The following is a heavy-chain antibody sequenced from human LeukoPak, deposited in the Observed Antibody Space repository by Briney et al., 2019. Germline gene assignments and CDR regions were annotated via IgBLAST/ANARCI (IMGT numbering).Heavy chain of an antibody. Sequence: SETLSLTCTVSGASIRSYYWSWIRQPPGKALEWIGYIHSSGRTNYNPSLKSRVTMSVDTSKNQFSLKLSSVTAADTAVYYCVRGGGYLPDYWGQGTLVTVSS. CDR3: VRGGGYLPDY. J-gene: IGHJ4*02. V-gene: IGHV4-59*01. CDR1: GASIRSYY. D-gene: IGHD5-12*01. CDR2: IHSSGRT.